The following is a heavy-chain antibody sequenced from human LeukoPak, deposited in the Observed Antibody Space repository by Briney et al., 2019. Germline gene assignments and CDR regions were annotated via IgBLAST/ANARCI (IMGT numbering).Heavy chain of an antibody. CDR2: IRAGGGAT. CDR3: AKDRQQLANFDC. J-gene: IGHJ4*02. CDR1: GFTFASYA. V-gene: IGHV3-23*01. D-gene: IGHD6-13*01. Sequence: GGSLRLSCEASGFTFASYAMSWVRRASGKGLEWGSGIRAGGGATYSADSVKGRFSISRNNSKNTLYLHMSSLRAEDTAIYYCAKDRQQLANFDCWGQGALVTVSS.